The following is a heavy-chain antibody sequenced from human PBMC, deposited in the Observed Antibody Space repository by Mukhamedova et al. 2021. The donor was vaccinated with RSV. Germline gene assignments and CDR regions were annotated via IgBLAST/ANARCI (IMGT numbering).Heavy chain of an antibody. V-gene: IGHV3-43*02. CDR2: ISGDGGNT. CDR3: AKDMAMAF. D-gene: IGHD5-24*01. J-gene: IGHJ4*02. Sequence: GKGLEWVSLISGDGGNTYYADSVKGRFTISRDNSKNSLYLQMNSLRTEDTALYYCAKDMAMAFWGQGTLVTVSS.